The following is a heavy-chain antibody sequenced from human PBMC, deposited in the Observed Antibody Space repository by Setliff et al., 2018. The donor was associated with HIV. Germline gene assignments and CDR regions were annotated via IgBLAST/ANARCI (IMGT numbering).Heavy chain of an antibody. CDR1: GGSISSYY. J-gene: IGHJ3*02. CDR2: IYSSGST. D-gene: IGHD2-15*01. V-gene: IGHV4-4*07. CDR3: ARVGLYCSGGSCYSSAFDI. Sequence: PSETLSLTCTVSGGSISSYYWSWIRQPAGKGLEWIGRIYSSGSTNYSPSLNSRVTMSVDTSKNQFSLRLSSVTAADTAVYYCARVGLYCSGGSCYSSAFDIWGQGTMVTGS.